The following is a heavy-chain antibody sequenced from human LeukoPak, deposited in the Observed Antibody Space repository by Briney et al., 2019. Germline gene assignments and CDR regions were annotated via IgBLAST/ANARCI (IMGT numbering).Heavy chain of an antibody. V-gene: IGHV1-18*01. J-gene: IGHJ3*02. CDR2: ISPYNDNT. CDR1: GYIFTTYG. D-gene: IGHD5-12*01. Sequence: ASVKVSCKASGYIFTTYGIFWVRQAPGQGLEWMGWISPYNDNTNYAQKFQGRVTMTTDTSTRTAYMELRSLRSDDTAVYYCARRLDIVVSIAFDIWGQGTMVTVSS. CDR3: ARRLDIVVSIAFDI.